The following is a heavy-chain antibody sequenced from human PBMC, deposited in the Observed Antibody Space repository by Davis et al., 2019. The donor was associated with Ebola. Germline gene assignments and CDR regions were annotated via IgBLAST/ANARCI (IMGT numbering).Heavy chain of an antibody. D-gene: IGHD1-26*01. J-gene: IGHJ5*02. CDR2: INPNDGRT. V-gene: IGHV1-46*01. CDR3: ARARGVGATSIAWFDP. CDR1: GYTFTNYY. Sequence: AASVKVSCKASGYTFTNYYMHWVRQAPGQGLEWMGMINPNDGRTIYAQKFQGRVTITTDTSASTTYMELRSLRSDDTAVYYCARARGVGATSIAWFDPWGQGTLVTVSS.